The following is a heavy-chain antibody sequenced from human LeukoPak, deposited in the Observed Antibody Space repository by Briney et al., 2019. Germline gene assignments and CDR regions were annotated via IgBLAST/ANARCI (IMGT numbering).Heavy chain of an antibody. Sequence: PSETLSLTCTVSGDSINGFYWSWIRQPPGKGLEWIGYIYYSGSTNYNPSLKSRVTISVDTSKNQFSLKLSSVTAADTAVYYCASRASSGFDYWGQGTLVTVSS. CDR3: ASRASSGFDY. J-gene: IGHJ4*02. D-gene: IGHD3-22*01. V-gene: IGHV4-59*01. CDR1: GDSINGFY. CDR2: IYYSGST.